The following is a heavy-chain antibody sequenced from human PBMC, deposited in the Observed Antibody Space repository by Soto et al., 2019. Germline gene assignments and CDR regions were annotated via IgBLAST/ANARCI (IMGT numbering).Heavy chain of an antibody. D-gene: IGHD4-17*01. Sequence: PSETLSLTCTVSGGSISSYYWSWIRQPPGKGLEWIGYIYYSGSTNYNPSLKSRVTISVDTSKNQFSLKLSSVTAADTAVYYCARVPYYGDYYFDYWGQGTLVTVSS. CDR1: GGSISSYY. CDR2: IYYSGST. V-gene: IGHV4-59*01. CDR3: ARVPYYGDYYFDY. J-gene: IGHJ4*02.